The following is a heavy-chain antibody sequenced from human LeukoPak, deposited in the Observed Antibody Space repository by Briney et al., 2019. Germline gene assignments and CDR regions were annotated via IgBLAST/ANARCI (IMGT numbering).Heavy chain of an antibody. Sequence: SETLSLTCTVSGGSISNYYWSWIRQPPGKGLEWIGYIYFSGSTNYNPSLKSRVTISVDTSKNQFSLKLSSVTAADTAVYYCARDSSGYYPYNWFDPWGQGTLVTVSS. CDR3: ARDSSGYYPYNWFDP. CDR1: GGSISNYY. J-gene: IGHJ5*02. D-gene: IGHD3-22*01. V-gene: IGHV4-59*01. CDR2: IYFSGST.